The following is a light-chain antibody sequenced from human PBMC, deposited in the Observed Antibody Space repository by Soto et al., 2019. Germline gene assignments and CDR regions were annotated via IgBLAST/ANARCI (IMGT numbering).Light chain of an antibody. CDR3: QQYNNYYS. J-gene: IGKJ2*03. CDR2: KAS. CDR1: QNINWW. V-gene: IGKV1-5*03. Sequence: DIQMTQSPSTLSAFVGDRVTITCRASQNINWWLAWYQLKPGKAPKLLIYKASSLESGVPSRFSASGSGTEFTLTISSLQPDDFATYDCQQYNNYYSFGQGTKLESK.